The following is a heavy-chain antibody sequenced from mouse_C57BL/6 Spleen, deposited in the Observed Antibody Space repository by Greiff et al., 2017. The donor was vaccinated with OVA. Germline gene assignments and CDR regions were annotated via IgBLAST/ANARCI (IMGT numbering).Heavy chain of an antibody. CDR3: TASTTVVATEYFDV. J-gene: IGHJ1*03. V-gene: IGHV6-3*01. CDR2: IRLKSDNYAT. D-gene: IGHD1-1*01. Sequence: EVKLEESGGGLVQPGGSMKLSCVASGFTFSNYWMNWVRQSPEKGLEWVAQIRLKSDNYATHYAESVKGRFTISRDDSKSSVYLQMNNLRAEDTGIYYCTASTTVVATEYFDVWGTGTTVTVSS. CDR1: GFTFSNYW.